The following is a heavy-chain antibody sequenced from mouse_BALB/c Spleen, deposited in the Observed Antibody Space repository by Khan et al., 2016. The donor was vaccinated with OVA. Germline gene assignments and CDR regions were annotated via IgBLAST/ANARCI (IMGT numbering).Heavy chain of an antibody. CDR2: ISSDGDYT. CDR3: ARSAYGNFAY. Sequence: EVQVVESGGALVKPGGSLKLSCAASGFTFSTYAMSWVRQTPEKRLEWVATISSDGDYTYYPDNVTGRFTISRDNAKNTLYLQMSSLRSEDTAMYYCARSAYGNFAYWGQGTLVTVSA. D-gene: IGHD2-1*01. CDR1: GFTFSTYA. J-gene: IGHJ3*01. V-gene: IGHV5-9-3*01.